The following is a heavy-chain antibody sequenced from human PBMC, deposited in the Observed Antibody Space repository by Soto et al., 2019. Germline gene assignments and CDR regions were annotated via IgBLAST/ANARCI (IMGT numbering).Heavy chain of an antibody. J-gene: IGHJ4*02. CDR2: ISGSGGST. Sequence: GGSLRLSCAASGFTFSSYAMSWVRQAPGKGLEWVSAISGSGGSTYYADSVKGRFTISRDNSKNTLYLQMNSLRAEDTAVYYCAKEEGSFGFPAAHFDYWGQGTLVTVSS. CDR3: AKEEGSFGFPAAHFDY. CDR1: GFTFSSYA. V-gene: IGHV3-23*01. D-gene: IGHD3-3*01.